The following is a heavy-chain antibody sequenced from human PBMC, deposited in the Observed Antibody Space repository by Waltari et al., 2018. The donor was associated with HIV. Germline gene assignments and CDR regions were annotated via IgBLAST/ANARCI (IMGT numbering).Heavy chain of an antibody. Sequence: QLQLQQSGPGLVRPSETLFLTCSVPGASVSTSSYSWGWMRQSPWKGLEWMASVNPNSKTYQCPSVNHRATVAVDTCNNQFSLRLTSVTAADTAVYYCTRHPAGFTSGWFLAGYFTSWGQGTQVVVSS. CDR1: GASVSTSSYS. CDR2: VNPNSKT. CDR3: TRHPAGFTSGWFLAGYFTS. J-gene: IGHJ1*01. V-gene: IGHV4-39*01. D-gene: IGHD2-15*01.